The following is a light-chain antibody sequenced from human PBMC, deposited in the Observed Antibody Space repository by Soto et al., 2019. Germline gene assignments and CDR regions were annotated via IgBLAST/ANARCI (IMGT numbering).Light chain of an antibody. CDR2: GAS. V-gene: IGKV3-20*01. CDR3: QKYDRAPRT. CDR1: QSVSSSY. Sequence: EIVLTQSPGTLSLSPGERATLSCRASQSVSSSYLAWYQQKPGQAPRLLIYGASSRATGIPDRFSGSGSGTDFTLTISSLRPEDVATYYCQKYDRAPRTFGPGTRVEIK. J-gene: IGKJ1*01.